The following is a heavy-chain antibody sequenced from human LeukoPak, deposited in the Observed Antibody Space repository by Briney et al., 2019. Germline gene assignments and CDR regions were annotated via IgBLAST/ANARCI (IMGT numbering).Heavy chain of an antibody. CDR1: GGXISSSSYY. CDR2: IYYSGST. Sequence: SETLSLTCTVSGGXISSSSYYWGWIRQPPGKGLEWIGSIYYSGSTYYNPSLKSRVTISVDTSKNQFSLKLSSVTAADTAVYYCARHSSSNWFDPWGQGTPVTVSS. V-gene: IGHV4-39*01. CDR3: ARHSSSNWFDP. J-gene: IGHJ5*02. D-gene: IGHD6-6*01.